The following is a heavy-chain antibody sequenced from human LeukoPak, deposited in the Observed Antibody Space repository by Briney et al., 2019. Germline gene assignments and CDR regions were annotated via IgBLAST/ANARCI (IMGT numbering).Heavy chain of an antibody. Sequence: GRSLRLSCVGSGFSFHNYAMHWVRRPPGKGRDWVSGINWNSDTKAYADSVKGRFTISSDRARNSLYLQMDSLRPEDTALYYCAKDTGGNGAYFYAMDVWGQGTSVTVSS. CDR3: AKDTGGNGAYFYAMDV. V-gene: IGHV3-9*01. CDR1: GFSFHNYA. D-gene: IGHD4-23*01. CDR2: INWNSDTK. J-gene: IGHJ6*02.